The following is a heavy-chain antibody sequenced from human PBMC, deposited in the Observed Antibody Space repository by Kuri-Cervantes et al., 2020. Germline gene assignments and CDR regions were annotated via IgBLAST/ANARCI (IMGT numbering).Heavy chain of an antibody. J-gene: IGHJ5*02. CDR2: IDGSGKLI. Sequence: GGSLRLSCEGSGFTFISYVMHWVRQAPGKGLEWVSSIDGSGKLIYYADSVKGRFTISRDNPKNSLYLQMNSLRAEDTALYYCARDRTEYSYGYGWFDPWGQGTLVTVSS. CDR1: GFTFISYV. CDR3: ARDRTEYSYGYGWFDP. V-gene: IGHV3-23*01. D-gene: IGHD5-18*01.